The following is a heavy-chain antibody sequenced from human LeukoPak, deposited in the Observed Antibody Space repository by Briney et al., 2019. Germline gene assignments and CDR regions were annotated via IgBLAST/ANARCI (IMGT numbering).Heavy chain of an antibody. CDR1: GGSISSSSYY. CDR3: ARESYSSSWYVGRLNYYYYMDV. Sequence: NPSETLSLTCTVSGGSISSSSYYWGWIRQPPGKGLEWIGYIYYSGSTNYNPSLKSRVTISVDTSKNQFSLKLSSVTAADTAVYYCARESYSSSWYVGRLNYYYYMDVWGKGTTVTVSS. J-gene: IGHJ6*03. CDR2: IYYSGST. V-gene: IGHV4-61*01. D-gene: IGHD6-13*01.